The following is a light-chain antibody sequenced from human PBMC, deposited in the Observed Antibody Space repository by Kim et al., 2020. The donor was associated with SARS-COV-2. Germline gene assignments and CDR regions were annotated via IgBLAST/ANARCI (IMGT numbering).Light chain of an antibody. CDR1: ETNIGNSY. CDR3: GTWDSDLGGVV. V-gene: IGLV1-51*01. CDR2: DDV. Sequence: QSVLTQPPSISAAPGQSVTVSCSGSETNIGNSYVSWYRQRPGTAPTVVIYDDVDRTSDVPARFSASKSATTATLAISSLRSEDEADYYCGTWDSDLGGVVFGGGTKVTVL. J-gene: IGLJ2*01.